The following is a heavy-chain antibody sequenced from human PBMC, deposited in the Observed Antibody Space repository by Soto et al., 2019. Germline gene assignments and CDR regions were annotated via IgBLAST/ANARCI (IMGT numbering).Heavy chain of an antibody. D-gene: IGHD2-15*01. CDR3: AKDSPVGVPLLRDLHD. J-gene: IGHJ1*01. CDR1: GFTFSDYG. V-gene: IGHV3-23*01. Sequence: GGSLRLSCAASGFTFSDYGMSWVRQAPGKGLEWVSVISGSGGSTYYADSVKGRFTLSGDNSKNTVYLQMNSLRAEDTAVYYCAKDSPVGVPLLRDLHDWGQGTLVTVSS. CDR2: ISGSGGST.